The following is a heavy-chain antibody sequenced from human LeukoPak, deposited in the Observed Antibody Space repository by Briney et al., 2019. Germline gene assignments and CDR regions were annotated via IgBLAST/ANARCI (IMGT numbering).Heavy chain of an antibody. CDR1: GGTFSSYA. V-gene: IGHV1-69*05. J-gene: IGHJ6*03. CDR3: ATAPDCSGGSCYPEDYYYYYMDV. D-gene: IGHD2-15*01. CDR2: IIPIFGTA. Sequence: ASVKVSCKASGGTFSSYAISWVRQAPGQGLEWMGRIIPIFGTANYAQKFQGRATITTDESTSTAYMELSSLRSEDTAVYYCATAPDCSGGSCYPEDYYYYYMDVWGKGTTVTVSS.